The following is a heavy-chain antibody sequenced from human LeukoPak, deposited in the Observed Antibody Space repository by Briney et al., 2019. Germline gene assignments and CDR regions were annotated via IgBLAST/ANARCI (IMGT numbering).Heavy chain of an antibody. Sequence: SETLSLTCAVSGYSISSGYQWAWIRQSPEKGLEWIGSIYHSGSAHYNPSFKSRVTISVDTSKNQFSLRLNSVTAADTAAYYCARDPRWLTPDCTSTSCYENYFEPWGQGTLVTVSS. CDR3: ARDPRWLTPDCTSTSCYENYFEP. CDR1: GYSISSGYQ. V-gene: IGHV4-38-2*02. J-gene: IGHJ5*02. D-gene: IGHD2-2*01. CDR2: IYHSGSA.